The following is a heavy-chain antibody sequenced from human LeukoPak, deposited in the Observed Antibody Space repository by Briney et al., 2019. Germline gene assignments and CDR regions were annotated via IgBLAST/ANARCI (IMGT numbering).Heavy chain of an antibody. Sequence: SETLSLTCTVSGGSISSGDYYWSWIRQPPGKGLEWIGYIYYSGSSYYNPSLKSRLTISVDTSRNQFSLKLSSVTAADTAVYYCARGRGYSYKNFDPWGQGTLVTVSS. D-gene: IGHD5-18*01. V-gene: IGHV4-30-4*01. CDR2: IYYSGSS. J-gene: IGHJ5*02. CDR1: GGSISSGDYY. CDR3: ARGRGYSYKNFDP.